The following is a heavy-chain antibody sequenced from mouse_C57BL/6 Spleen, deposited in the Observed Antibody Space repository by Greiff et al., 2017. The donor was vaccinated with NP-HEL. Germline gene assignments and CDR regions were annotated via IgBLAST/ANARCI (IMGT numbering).Heavy chain of an antibody. CDR3: AREDERAY. Sequence: VQLQQSGPELVKPGASVKISCKASGYAFSSSWMNWVKQRPGKGLEWIGRIYPGDGDTNYNGKFKGKATLTADKSSSTAYMQLSSLTSEDSAVYFCAREDERAYWGQGTLVTVSA. CDR2: IYPGDGDT. CDR1: GYAFSSSW. J-gene: IGHJ3*01. V-gene: IGHV1-82*01.